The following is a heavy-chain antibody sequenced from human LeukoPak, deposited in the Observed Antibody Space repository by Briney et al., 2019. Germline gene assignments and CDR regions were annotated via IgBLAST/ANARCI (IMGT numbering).Heavy chain of an antibody. CDR2: IIPIFGTA. CDR1: GGTFSSYA. V-gene: IGHV1-69*13. J-gene: IGHJ4*02. Sequence: ASVKVSCKASGGTFSSYAISWVRQAPGQGLEWMGGIIPIFGTANYAQKFQGRVTITADESTSTAYMELSSLRSEDTAVYYCAIGIPAVGTFDYWGQGTLVTVSS. CDR3: AIGIPAVGTFDY. D-gene: IGHD6-13*01.